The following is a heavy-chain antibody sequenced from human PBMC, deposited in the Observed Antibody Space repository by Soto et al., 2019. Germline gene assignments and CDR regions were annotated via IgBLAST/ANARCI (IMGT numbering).Heavy chain of an antibody. CDR3: VKFPMITASYYYSAMDV. CDR2: ISGTGFST. V-gene: IGHV3-23*01. D-gene: IGHD3-16*01. CDR1: GVRFRTYP. J-gene: IGHJ6*02. Sequence: PWGSLELACAACGVRFRTYPVNWVRQAPGKGLEWVSGISGTGFSTFYADSVKGRLTISRDNSKNMVFLQMNDLRAEDTAIYYCVKFPMITASYYYSAMDVWGQGTTVTVSS.